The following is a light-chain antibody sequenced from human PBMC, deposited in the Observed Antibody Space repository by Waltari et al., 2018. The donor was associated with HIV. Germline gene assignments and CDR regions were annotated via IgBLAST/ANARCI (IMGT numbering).Light chain of an antibody. CDR1: MGSKM. CDR3: QVWDSSTEHPYV. Sequence: SYVLTQPPSLSVAPGQTARITCGGDMGSKMVHGNQQKPGQAPVVVVHDDSDRPSGIPERFSGSKSGNAATLAISRVEAGDEADYYCQVWDSSTEHPYVFGPGTKVTVL. CDR2: DDS. J-gene: IGLJ1*01. V-gene: IGLV3-21*02.